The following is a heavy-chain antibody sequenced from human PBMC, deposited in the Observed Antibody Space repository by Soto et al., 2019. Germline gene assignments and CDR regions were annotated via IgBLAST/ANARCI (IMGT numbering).Heavy chain of an antibody. D-gene: IGHD3-3*01. J-gene: IGHJ4*02. CDR1: GFTFSSYA. Sequence: VGSLRLSCAASGFTFSSYAMHWVRQAPGKGLEWVAVISYDGSNKYYADSVKGRFTISRDNSKNTLYLKMNSLRAEDTAVYYCAREAPNDLEWLLYFEYLGQGTLVNVS. CDR3: AREAPNDLEWLLYFEY. CDR2: ISYDGSNK. V-gene: IGHV3-30-3*01.